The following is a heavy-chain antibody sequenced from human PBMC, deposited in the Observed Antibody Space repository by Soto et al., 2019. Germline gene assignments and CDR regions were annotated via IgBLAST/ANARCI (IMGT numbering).Heavy chain of an antibody. V-gene: IGHV1-69*06. J-gene: IGHJ6*02. CDR3: ARQSGWNDPSYYYGMDV. CDR1: GGTVSSYA. Sequence: SVKVSCKASGGTVSSYAISWVRQAPGQGLEWMGGIIPIFGTANYAQKFQGRVTITADKSTSTAYMELSSLRSEDTAVYYCARQSGWNDPSYYYGMDVWGQGTTVTVSS. CDR2: IIPIFGTA. D-gene: IGHD1-1*01.